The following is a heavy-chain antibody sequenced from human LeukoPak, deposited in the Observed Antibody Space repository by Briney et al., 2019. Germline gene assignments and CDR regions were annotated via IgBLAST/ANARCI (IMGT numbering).Heavy chain of an antibody. CDR2: INPNSGGT. CDR3: AGGAHYHDSSEGFDY. CDR1: GYTFTGYY. D-gene: IGHD3-22*01. V-gene: IGHV1-2*02. Sequence: ASVKVSCKASGYTFTGYYMHWVRQAPGQGLEWMGWINPNSGGTNYAQKFQGRVTMTRDTSISTAYMELSRLRSDDTAVYYCAGGAHYHDSSEGFDYWGQGTLVTVSS. J-gene: IGHJ4*02.